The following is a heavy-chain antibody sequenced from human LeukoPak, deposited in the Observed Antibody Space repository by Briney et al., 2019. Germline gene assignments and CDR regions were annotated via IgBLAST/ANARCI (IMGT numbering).Heavy chain of an antibody. CDR2: IYWDDDK. V-gene: IGHV2-5*02. CDR3: AHMGYDYVWGSYRYPGIFYFDY. D-gene: IGHD3-16*02. Sequence: SGPTLVNPTQTLTLTCTFYGFSLSTSGVGVGWIRQPPGKALEWLALIYWDDDKRYSPSLKSRLTITKDTPKNQVVLTMTNMDPVDTATYYCAHMGYDYVWGSYRYPGIFYFDYWGQGTLVTVSS. J-gene: IGHJ4*02. CDR1: GFSLSTSGVG.